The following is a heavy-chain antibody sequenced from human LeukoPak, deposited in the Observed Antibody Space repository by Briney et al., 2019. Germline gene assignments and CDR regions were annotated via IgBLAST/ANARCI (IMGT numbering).Heavy chain of an antibody. CDR2: ISSSSSYI. D-gene: IGHD4-17*01. CDR3: ARDYGDYFDY. CDR1: GFTFSSHG. Sequence: SGGSLRLSCAASGFTFSSHGMNWVRQAPGKGLEWVSSISSSSSYIYYADSVKGRFTISRDNAKNSLYLQMNSLRAEDTAVYYCARDYGDYFDYWGQGTLATVSS. V-gene: IGHV3-21*01. J-gene: IGHJ4*02.